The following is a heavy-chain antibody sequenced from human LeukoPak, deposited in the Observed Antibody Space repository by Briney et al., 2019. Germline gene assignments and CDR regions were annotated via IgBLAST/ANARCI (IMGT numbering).Heavy chain of an antibody. J-gene: IGHJ4*02. CDR3: RVLRYFDWLYFDY. CDR1: GFTFSSYG. Sequence: GGSLRLSCAASGFTFSSYGMIWVRQAPGKGLECVAKIKQDGSEKYYVDSVKGRFTISRDNAKNSLYLQMNSLRAEDTAVYYCRVLRYFDWLYFDYWGQGTLVTVSS. D-gene: IGHD3-9*01. V-gene: IGHV3-7*01. CDR2: IKQDGSEK.